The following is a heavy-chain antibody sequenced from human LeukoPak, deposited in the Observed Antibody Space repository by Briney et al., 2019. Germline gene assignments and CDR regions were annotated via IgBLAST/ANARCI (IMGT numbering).Heavy chain of an antibody. CDR3: ASPKGIQLRRPSRAFDI. J-gene: IGHJ3*02. V-gene: IGHV4-39*07. D-gene: IGHD5-18*01. Sequence: SETLSLTCTVSGGSISTTNYFWGWIRQPPGKGLEWIGSINYRGITYYNPSLKSRVTISVDTSKNQFSLKLSSVTAADTAVYYCASPKGIQLRRPSRAFDIWGQGTMVTVSS. CDR1: GGSISTTNYF. CDR2: INYRGIT.